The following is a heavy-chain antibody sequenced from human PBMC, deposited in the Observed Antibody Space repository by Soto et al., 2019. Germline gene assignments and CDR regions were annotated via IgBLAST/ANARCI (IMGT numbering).Heavy chain of an antibody. D-gene: IGHD3-3*01. V-gene: IGHV3-33*01. Sequence: QVQLVESGGGVVQPGRSLRLSCAASGFTFSSYGMHWVRQAPGKGLEWVAVIWYDGSNKYYADSVKGRFTISRDNSKNTLYLQMNSLRAEDTAVYYCARVGYDFSSGYYSNYYGMDVWGQGTTVTVSS. CDR1: GFTFSSYG. J-gene: IGHJ6*02. CDR2: IWYDGSNK. CDR3: ARVGYDFSSGYYSNYYGMDV.